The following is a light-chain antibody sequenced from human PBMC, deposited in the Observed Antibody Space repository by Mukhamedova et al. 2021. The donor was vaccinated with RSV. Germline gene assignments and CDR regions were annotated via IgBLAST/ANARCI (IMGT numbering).Light chain of an antibody. CDR3: QHFTVYPQTYL. V-gene: IGKV1-13*02. Sequence: WYQRRVHGRPPLLLVSDGTRLQDGVSSRFTAGGSGTEFTLTITSLQPEDFATYYCQHFTVYPQTYLFGPGTKLEMK. J-gene: IGKJ2*01. CDR2: DGT.